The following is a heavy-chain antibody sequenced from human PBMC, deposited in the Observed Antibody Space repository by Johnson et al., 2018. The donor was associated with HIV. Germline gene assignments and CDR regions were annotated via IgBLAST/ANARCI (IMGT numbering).Heavy chain of an antibody. CDR1: GFTFSSYA. V-gene: IGHV3-30-3*01. CDR2: ISFDGSKK. J-gene: IGHJ3*02. D-gene: IGHD2-2*01. CDR3: ARSRPYEGVPAATGAFDI. Sequence: QVQLVESGGGVVQPGRSLRLSCAASGFTFSSYAMHWVRQAPGKGLVWVAVISFDGSKKYYTDSVKGRFTISRDNSKNTLYLQMNSLRPEDTALYYCARSRPYEGVPAATGAFDIWGQGTMVTVSS.